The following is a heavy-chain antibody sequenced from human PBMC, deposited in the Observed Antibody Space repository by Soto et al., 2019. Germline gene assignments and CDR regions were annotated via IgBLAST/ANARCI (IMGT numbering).Heavy chain of an antibody. Sequence: PGESLKISCKGSGYSFPSYWISWVRQMPGKGLEWMGRIDPSDSYTNYSPSFQGHVTISADKSISTAYLQWSSLKASDTAMYYCASYGSGSLGAWGQGTLVTVCS. J-gene: IGHJ5*02. CDR1: GYSFPSYW. V-gene: IGHV5-10-1*01. CDR2: IDPSDSYT. CDR3: ASYGSGSLGA. D-gene: IGHD3-10*01.